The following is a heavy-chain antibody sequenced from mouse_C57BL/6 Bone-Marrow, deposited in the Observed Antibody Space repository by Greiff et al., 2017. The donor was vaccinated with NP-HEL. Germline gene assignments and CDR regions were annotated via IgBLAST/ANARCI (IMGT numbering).Heavy chain of an antibody. CDR2: ISSGGSYT. CDR3: ARQGGLFGAY. Sequence: EVQGVESGGDLVKPGGSLKLSCAASGFTFSSYGMSWVRQTPDKRLEWVATISSGGSYTYYSDSVKGRFTISRDNAKNTLYLQMSSLKSEDTAMYYCARQGGLFGAYWGQGTLVTVSA. V-gene: IGHV5-6*01. D-gene: IGHD1-1*01. J-gene: IGHJ3*01. CDR1: GFTFSSYG.